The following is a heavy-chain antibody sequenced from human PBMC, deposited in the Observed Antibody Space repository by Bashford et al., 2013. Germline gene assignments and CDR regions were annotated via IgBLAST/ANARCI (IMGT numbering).Heavy chain of an antibody. CDR3: VKGLYSGSYYYDF. J-gene: IGHJ4*02. V-gene: IGHV3-23*01. Sequence: GSLRLSCAASGFTFSSYAMHWVRQAPGKRLEWVSAITGGGGSTYSADSVKGRFTISRDNLNNRLYLQMDRLRVEDTAVYYCVKGLYSGSYYYDFWGQGTLVTVSS. CDR2: ITGGGGST. CDR1: GFTFSSYA. D-gene: IGHD1-26*01.